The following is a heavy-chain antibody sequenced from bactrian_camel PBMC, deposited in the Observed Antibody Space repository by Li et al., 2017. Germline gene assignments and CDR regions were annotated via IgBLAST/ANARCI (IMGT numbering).Heavy chain of an antibody. CDR1: GFEFSRYA. Sequence: HVQLVESGGGSVLAGESVRLSCVASGFEFSRYAMHWVRQAPGKELEWVSSIFASGATSYRDSVQRRFTISRDNAKRMMYLQKDNLKTEDTGVYYCAALNSTYGGRFGWCKDFRGQGTQVTVS. CDR3: AALNSTYGGRFGWCKDF. J-gene: IGHJ4*01. CDR2: IFASGAT. V-gene: IGHV3S9*01. D-gene: IGHD6*01.